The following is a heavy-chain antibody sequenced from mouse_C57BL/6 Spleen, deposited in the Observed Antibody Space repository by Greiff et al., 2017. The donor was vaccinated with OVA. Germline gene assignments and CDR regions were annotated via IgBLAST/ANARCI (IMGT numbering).Heavy chain of an antibody. CDR1: GYTFTSYW. J-gene: IGHJ3*01. Sequence: VQLQQPGAELVMPGASVKLSCKASGYTFTSYWMHWVKQRPGQGLEWIGEIDPSDSYTNYNQKFKGKSTLTVDKSSSTAYMQLSSLTSEDSAVYYCARRGLGRRAWFAYWGQGTLVTVAA. CDR3: ARRGLGRRAWFAY. V-gene: IGHV1-69*01. CDR2: IDPSDSYT. D-gene: IGHD4-1*01.